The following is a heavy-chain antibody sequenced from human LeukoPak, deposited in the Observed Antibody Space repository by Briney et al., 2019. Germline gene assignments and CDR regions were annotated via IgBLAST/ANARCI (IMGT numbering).Heavy chain of an antibody. CDR2: ISGSGGST. J-gene: IGHJ5*02. CDR3: AKDRSDVAVRPRFDP. V-gene: IGHV3-23*01. D-gene: IGHD6-6*01. Sequence: GGSLRLSCAASGFTFSSYAMSWVRQTPGKGLEWVSAISGSGGSTYYADSVKGRFTISRDNSKNTLFLQMNSLRAEDTAVYYCAKDRSDVAVRPRFDPWGQGTLVTVSS. CDR1: GFTFSSYA.